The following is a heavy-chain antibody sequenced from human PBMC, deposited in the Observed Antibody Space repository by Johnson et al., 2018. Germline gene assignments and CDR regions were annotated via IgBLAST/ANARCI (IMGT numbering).Heavy chain of an antibody. Sequence: EVQLVESGGGLVKPGGSLRLSCAASGFTFSSYSMNWVRQAPGKGLEWVSSISSSSSYIYYADSVKGRFTISRDNAKNSLYLQMNSLGDEDTAVYYCARAIVGKGYFQHWGQGTLVTGSS. J-gene: IGHJ1*01. CDR3: ARAIVGKGYFQH. D-gene: IGHD1-26*01. V-gene: IGHV3-21*01. CDR2: ISSSSSYI. CDR1: GFTFSSYS.